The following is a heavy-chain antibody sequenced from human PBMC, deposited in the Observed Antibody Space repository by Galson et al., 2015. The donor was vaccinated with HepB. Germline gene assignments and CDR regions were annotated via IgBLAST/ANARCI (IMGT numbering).Heavy chain of an antibody. CDR3: ARLCYSSGWSSRQPFDY. V-gene: IGHV5-51*01. J-gene: IGHJ4*02. D-gene: IGHD6-19*01. CDR1: GYSFTSYW. Sequence: SGAEVKKPGESLKISCKGSGYSFTSYWIGWVRQMPGKGLEWMGIIYPGDSDTRYSPSFQGQVTISADKSISTAYLQWSSLKASDTAMYYCARLCYSSGWSSRQPFDYWGQGTLVTVSS. CDR2: IYPGDSDT.